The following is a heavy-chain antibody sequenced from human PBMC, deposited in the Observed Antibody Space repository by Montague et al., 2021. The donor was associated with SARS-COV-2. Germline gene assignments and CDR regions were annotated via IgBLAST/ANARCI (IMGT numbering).Heavy chain of an antibody. J-gene: IGHJ6*02. D-gene: IGHD3-3*02. CDR2: ISYDGGNK. CDR1: GFTFGSYA. CDR3: ARELILQYGMDV. Sequence: SLRLSCAASGFTFGSYAMHWVRQAPGKGLEWVAVISYDGGNKYYADSVKGRFTISRGNSKNTLYLQMNSLRAEDTAVYYCARELILQYGMDVWGQGTTVTVSS. V-gene: IGHV3-30*04.